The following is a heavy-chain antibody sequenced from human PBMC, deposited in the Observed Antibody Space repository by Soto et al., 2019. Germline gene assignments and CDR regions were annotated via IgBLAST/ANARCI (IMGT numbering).Heavy chain of an antibody. V-gene: IGHV1-3*01. CDR1: GYTFTSYA. D-gene: IGHD2-15*01. Sequence: QVQLVQSGAEVKKPGASVKVSCKASGYTFTSYAMHWVRQAPGQRLEWMGWINAGNGNTKYSQKFQGRVTITRDTSAGTDYMELRSLRSEDTAVYYCARWEGYCSGGSCYSRYYYYGMDVWGQGTTVTVSS. CDR2: INAGNGNT. CDR3: ARWEGYCSGGSCYSRYYYYGMDV. J-gene: IGHJ6*02.